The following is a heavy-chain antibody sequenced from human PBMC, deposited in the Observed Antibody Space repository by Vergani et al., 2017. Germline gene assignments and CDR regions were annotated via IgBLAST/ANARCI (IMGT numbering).Heavy chain of an antibody. CDR3: AIRRGDYDFWSGYSTWGYFDY. V-gene: IGHV3-23*01. Sequence: EVQLLESGGGLVQPGGCLRLSCAASGFTFSSYAMSWVRQAPGTGLEWVSAISGSGGSTYYADAVKGRFNISRENSKNTLYLQMNSLRAEDTAVYYCAIRRGDYDFWSGYSTWGYFDYWGQGALVTVSS. D-gene: IGHD3-3*01. CDR1: GFTFSSYA. J-gene: IGHJ4*02. CDR2: ISGSGGST.